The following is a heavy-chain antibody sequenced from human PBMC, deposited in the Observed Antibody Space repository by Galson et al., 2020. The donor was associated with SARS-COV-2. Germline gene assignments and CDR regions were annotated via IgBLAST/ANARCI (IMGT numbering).Heavy chain of an antibody. CDR2: MDHSGST. V-gene: IGHV4-38-2*02. D-gene: IGHD6-6*01. Sequence: SETLSLTCTVSGYSISSGYFWVWIRQPPGKGLEWIGIMDHSGSTYYNPSLRSRVIISLDTSKNQFSLKLSSVTAADTAVYYCARVYSSSSQLATDYYYYGMDVWGQGTTVTVSS. CDR1: GYSISSGYF. J-gene: IGHJ6*02. CDR3: ARVYSSSSQLATDYYYYGMDV.